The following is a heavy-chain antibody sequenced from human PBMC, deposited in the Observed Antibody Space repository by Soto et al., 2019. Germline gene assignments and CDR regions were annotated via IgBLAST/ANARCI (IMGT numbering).Heavy chain of an antibody. J-gene: IGHJ4*02. CDR1: GGSISSYY. CDR3: ARAWFGELLLDY. CDR2: IYYSGST. D-gene: IGHD3-10*01. Sequence: ASETLSLTCTVSGGSISSYYWSWIRQPPGKGLEWIGYIYYSGSTNYNPSLKSRVTISVDTSKNQFSLKLSSVTAADTAVYYCARAWFGELLLDYWGQGTLVTAPQ. V-gene: IGHV4-59*01.